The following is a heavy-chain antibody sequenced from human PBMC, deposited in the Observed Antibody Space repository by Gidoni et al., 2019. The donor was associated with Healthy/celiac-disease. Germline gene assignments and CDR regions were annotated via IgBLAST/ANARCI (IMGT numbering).Heavy chain of an antibody. J-gene: IGHJ4*02. Sequence: EVQLVESGGGLIQPGGSLRLPCAASGFTVSSNYMSWVRQAPGKGLEWVSVIYSGGSTYYADSVKGRFTISRDNSKNTLYLQMNSLRAEDTAVYYCARFTPPNPFDYWGQGTLVTVSS. CDR3: ARFTPPNPFDY. CDR1: GFTVSSNY. CDR2: IYSGGST. V-gene: IGHV3-53*01.